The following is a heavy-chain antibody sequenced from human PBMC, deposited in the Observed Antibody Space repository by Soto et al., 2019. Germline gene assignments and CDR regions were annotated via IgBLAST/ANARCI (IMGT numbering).Heavy chain of an antibody. V-gene: IGHV1-18*01. CDR1: GFTFTSYG. Sequence: ASVKVSCKASGFTFTSYGITWVRQAPGQGLEWMGWISAYNGNTNYAQKLQGRVTMTTDTSTSTAYMELRSLRSDDTAVYYCARVRVAAAGPKYNWFDPWGQGNLVTVSS. CDR2: ISAYNGNT. J-gene: IGHJ5*02. CDR3: ARVRVAAAGPKYNWFDP. D-gene: IGHD6-13*01.